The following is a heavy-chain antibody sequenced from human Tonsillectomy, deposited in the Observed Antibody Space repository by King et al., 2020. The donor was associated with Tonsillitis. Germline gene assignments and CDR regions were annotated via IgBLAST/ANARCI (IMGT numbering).Heavy chain of an antibody. Sequence: QLQESGPGLVKPSETLSLTCTVSGGSISSYYWSWIRQPAGKGLEWIGRIYTSGSTNYNPSLKSRVTMSVDTSKNQFSLKLSSVTAADTAVYYCARCAVGHSSGSSLEYYFDYWGQGTLVPVAS. CDR1: GGSISSYY. J-gene: IGHJ4*02. D-gene: IGHD6-19*01. CDR3: ARCAVGHSSGSSLEYYFDY. CDR2: IYTSGST. V-gene: IGHV4-4*07.